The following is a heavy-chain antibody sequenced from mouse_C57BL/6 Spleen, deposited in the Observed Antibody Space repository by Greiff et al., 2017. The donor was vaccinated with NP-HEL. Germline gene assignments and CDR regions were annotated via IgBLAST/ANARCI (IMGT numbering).Heavy chain of an antibody. D-gene: IGHD1-1*01. CDR3: ARDSRYGSSYDYYAMDY. CDR1: GFTFSSYA. Sequence: DVKLVESGGGLVKPGGSLKLSCAASGFTFSSYAMSWVRQTPEKRLEWVATISDGGSYTYYPDNVKGRFTISRDNAKNNLYLQMSHLKSEDTAMYYCARDSRYGSSYDYYAMDYWGQGTSVTVSS. J-gene: IGHJ4*01. CDR2: ISDGGSYT. V-gene: IGHV5-4*01.